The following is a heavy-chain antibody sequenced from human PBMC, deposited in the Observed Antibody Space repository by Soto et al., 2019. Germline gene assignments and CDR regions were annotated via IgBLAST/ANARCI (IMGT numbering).Heavy chain of an antibody. Sequence: SETLSLTCTVSGGSISSSSYYWGWIRQPPGKGLEWAGTIYYSGSTYYNPSLESRVIISVDTSKNQFSLKLSSVTAADTAVYYCASPKIAFYNWFDPWGQGTLVTVSS. V-gene: IGHV4-39*01. D-gene: IGHD3-3*02. J-gene: IGHJ5*02. CDR1: GGSISSSSYY. CDR2: IYYSGST. CDR3: ASPKIAFYNWFDP.